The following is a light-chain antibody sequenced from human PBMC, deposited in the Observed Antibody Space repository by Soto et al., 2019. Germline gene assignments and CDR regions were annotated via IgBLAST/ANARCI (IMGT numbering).Light chain of an antibody. V-gene: IGKV3-11*01. CDR3: QQRSNWPPYT. CDR1: QSVSSY. Sequence: EIVLTQSPATLSLSPGERATLSCRASQSVSSYLAWYQQKPGQVPRLLIYDASNRATGIPARFSGSGSGTDFTLTFSSLEPEDFAVYYCQQRSNWPPYTFGQGTKLEIK. J-gene: IGKJ2*01. CDR2: DAS.